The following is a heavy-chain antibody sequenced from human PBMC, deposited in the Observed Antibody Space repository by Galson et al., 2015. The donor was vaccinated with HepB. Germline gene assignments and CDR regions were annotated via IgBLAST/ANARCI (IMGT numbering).Heavy chain of an antibody. CDR3: ARLYYYDSSGDLGPFDL. CDR2: IYPGDSDT. J-gene: IGHJ2*01. Sequence: QSGAEVKKPGESLKISCKGSGYSFTSYWIGWVRQMPGKGLEWMGIIYPGDSDTRYSPSFQGQVTISADKSISTAYLQWSSLKASDTAMYYRARLYYYDSSGDLGPFDLWGRGTLVTVSS. V-gene: IGHV5-51*01. D-gene: IGHD3-22*01. CDR1: GYSFTSYW.